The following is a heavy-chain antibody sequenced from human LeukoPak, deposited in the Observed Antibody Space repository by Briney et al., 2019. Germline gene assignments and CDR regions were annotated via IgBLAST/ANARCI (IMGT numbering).Heavy chain of an antibody. D-gene: IGHD6-19*01. Sequence: GGSLRLSCAASGFTFSAHSMNWVRQAPGKGLEWVASISSRSSYIYYGGSVKGRFTVSRDNARNSVYLQMNSLRVEDTAVYYCVRRAVSGEEALDFDYWGQGTLVTVSS. V-gene: IGHV3-21*01. J-gene: IGHJ4*02. CDR2: ISSRSSYI. CDR1: GFTFSAHS. CDR3: VRRAVSGEEALDFDY.